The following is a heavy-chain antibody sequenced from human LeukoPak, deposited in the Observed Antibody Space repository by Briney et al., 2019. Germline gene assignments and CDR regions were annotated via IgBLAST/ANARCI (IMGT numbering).Heavy chain of an antibody. CDR1: GFRFSGYD. V-gene: IGHV3-21*01. D-gene: IGHD6-13*01. CDR3: ARHPLIAAAVQTSGFGWFDP. Sequence: GGSLRLSCAASGFRFSGYDMNWVRRAPGKGLEWVSSISSTGNYIYDAESTKGRFTISRDNAKQSLSLQMDRLRDEDTAVYYCARHPLIAAAVQTSGFGWFDPWGQGTLVTVSS. CDR2: ISSTGNYI. J-gene: IGHJ5*02.